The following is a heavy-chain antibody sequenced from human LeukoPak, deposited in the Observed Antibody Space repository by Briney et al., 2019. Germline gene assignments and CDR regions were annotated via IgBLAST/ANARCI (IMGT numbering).Heavy chain of an antibody. D-gene: IGHD6-13*01. CDR2: INAGNGNT. Sequence: ASVKVSCKASGYTFTSYAMHWVRQAPGQRLEWMGWINAGNGNTKYSQKFQGRVTITRDTSASTAYMELSSLRSEDTAVYHCAREDHWQQLPFDYWGQGTLVTVSS. CDR3: AREDHWQQLPFDY. CDR1: GYTFTSYA. J-gene: IGHJ4*02. V-gene: IGHV1-3*01.